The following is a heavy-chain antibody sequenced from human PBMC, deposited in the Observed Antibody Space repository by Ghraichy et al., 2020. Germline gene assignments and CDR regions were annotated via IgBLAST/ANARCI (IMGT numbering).Heavy chain of an antibody. Sequence: GGSLRLSCTASGFNFRNYALVWVRQAPGKGLEWVSGISGSGGSTSYPDSVKGRFSISRDNSKNTLYLQVNSLRAEDTAVYYCARELAMLTPAPLDSWGQGTLVTVSS. J-gene: IGHJ4*02. CDR3: ARELAMLTPAPLDS. CDR2: ISGSGGST. V-gene: IGHV3-23*01. D-gene: IGHD3-16*01. CDR1: GFNFRNYA.